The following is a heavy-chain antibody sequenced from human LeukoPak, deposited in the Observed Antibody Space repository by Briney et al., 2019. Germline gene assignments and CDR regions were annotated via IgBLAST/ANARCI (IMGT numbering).Heavy chain of an antibody. CDR1: GYFISSGYY. V-gene: IGHV4-38-2*02. D-gene: IGHD4-17*01. CDR3: ARVFYGDDAFDI. CDR2: IYHGGTT. J-gene: IGHJ3*02. Sequence: SETLSLTCTVSGYFISSGYYWGWIRQPPGKGLEWIGNIYHGGTTYYNPSLKSRVTISVDTSKNQFSLKLNSVTAADTAVYYCARVFYGDDAFDIWGQGTMVTVSS.